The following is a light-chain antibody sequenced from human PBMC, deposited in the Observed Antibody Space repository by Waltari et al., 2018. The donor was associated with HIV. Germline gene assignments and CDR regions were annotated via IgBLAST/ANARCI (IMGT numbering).Light chain of an antibody. CDR2: EVY. CDR3: SSYSARGFVV. CDR1: TSDISDFNF. Sequence: HSALTQPASVSGSPGQSITISCTGPTSDISDFNFVSWYQQSPGRAPKLIIFEVYSRPSGISDRFSGSKSVTASLTISALRAEDEADYFCSSYSARGFVVFGGGTKVTVL. J-gene: IGLJ3*02. V-gene: IGLV2-14*01.